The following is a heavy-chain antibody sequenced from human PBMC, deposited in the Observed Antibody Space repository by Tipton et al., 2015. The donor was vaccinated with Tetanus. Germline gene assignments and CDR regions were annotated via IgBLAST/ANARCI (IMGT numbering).Heavy chain of an antibody. CDR2: SWFDGTDK. D-gene: IGHD2-15*01. Sequence: SLRLSCAASGFIFSSYGIHWVRQAPGKGLEWVAVSWFDGTDKYYADSVKGRFTISRDNSKNTLYLQMNSLRAEDTAVYYCAREADCRGGSCFSGAFDNWGQGTQVTGSS. CDR3: AREADCRGGSCFSGAFDN. J-gene: IGHJ4*02. V-gene: IGHV3-33*01. CDR1: GFIFSSYG.